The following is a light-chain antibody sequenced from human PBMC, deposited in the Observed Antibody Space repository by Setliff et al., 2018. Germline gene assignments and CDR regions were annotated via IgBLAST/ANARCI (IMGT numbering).Light chain of an antibody. CDR2: RNN. Sequence: QSVLTQPPSASGTPGQRVTISCSGSSSNIGSNTVNWYQQLPGTAPKLLIYRNNQRPSGVPDRFSGSKSGTSASLAISGLQSEDEADYCCAAWDDSLNGEVFGTGTKVTVL. CDR1: SSNIGSNT. V-gene: IGLV1-44*01. J-gene: IGLJ1*01. CDR3: AAWDDSLNGEV.